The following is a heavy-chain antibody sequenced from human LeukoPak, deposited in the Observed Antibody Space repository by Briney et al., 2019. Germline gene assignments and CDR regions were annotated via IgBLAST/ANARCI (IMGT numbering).Heavy chain of an antibody. J-gene: IGHJ4*02. CDR2: ITTSGTTK. CDR3: ASYYLGSRSFYNDY. V-gene: IGHV3-11*01. CDR1: GFAFSDYY. D-gene: IGHD3-10*01. Sequence: PGGSLRLSCAASGFAFSDYYMSWIRQAPGKGLEWISYITTSGTTKYYADSVEGRFTISRDNAKDTLYLQMNSLRAEDTAVYYCASYYLGSRSFYNDYWGQGTLVTVSS.